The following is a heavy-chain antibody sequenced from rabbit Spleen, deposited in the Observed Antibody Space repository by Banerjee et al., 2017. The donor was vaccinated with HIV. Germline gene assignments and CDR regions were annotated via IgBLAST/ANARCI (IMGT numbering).Heavy chain of an antibody. CDR2: IYVGSSANT. V-gene: IGHV1S40*01. J-gene: IGHJ4*01. CDR3: ARGGGL. CDR1: GFSFSSRYC. Sequence: QSLEESGGDLVKPGASLTLTCKASGFSFSSRYCVCWVRQAPGKGLEWIACIYVGSSANTYYASWAKGRFTVSKASSTTVTLQMTSLTAADTATYFCARGGGLGGQGTLVTVS.